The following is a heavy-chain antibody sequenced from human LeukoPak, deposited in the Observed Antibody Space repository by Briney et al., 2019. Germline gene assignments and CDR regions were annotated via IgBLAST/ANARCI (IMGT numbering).Heavy chain of an antibody. CDR3: ARVGSRFWSGYYDY. J-gene: IGHJ4*02. CDR1: GGSISSGGYS. V-gene: IGHV4-61*08. D-gene: IGHD3-3*01. Sequence: SQTLSLTCAVSGGSISSGGYSWSWIRQPPGKGLEWIGYIYYSGSTNYNPSLKSRVTISVDTSKNQFSLKLSSVTAADTAVYYCARVGSRFWSGYYDYWGQGTLVTVSS. CDR2: IYYSGST.